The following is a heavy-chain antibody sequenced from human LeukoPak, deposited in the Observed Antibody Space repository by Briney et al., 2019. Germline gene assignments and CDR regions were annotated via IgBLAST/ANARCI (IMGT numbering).Heavy chain of an antibody. CDR3: AKDKSYYYGSGSLIY. D-gene: IGHD3-10*01. Sequence: GGSLRLSCAASGFTFSSYGMHWVRQAPGKGLEWVAFIRYDGSNKYYADSVEGRFTISRDNSKNTLYLQMNSLRAEDTAVYYCAKDKSYYYGSGSLIYWGQGTLVTVSS. V-gene: IGHV3-30*02. CDR2: IRYDGSNK. CDR1: GFTFSSYG. J-gene: IGHJ4*02.